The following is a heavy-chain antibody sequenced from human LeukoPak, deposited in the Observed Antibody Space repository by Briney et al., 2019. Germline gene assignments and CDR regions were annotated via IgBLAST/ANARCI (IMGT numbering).Heavy chain of an antibody. CDR3: ARVVGNTNFDS. D-gene: IGHD2-21*01. J-gene: IGHJ4*02. CDR2: IYHTGST. V-gene: IGHV4-4*02. Sequence: SGTLSLTCAVSGASISGTDWWSWVRQPLGKGLEWIGEIYHTGSTNYNPSLESRVTISVDKSKSHFSLKVTSVTAADTAIYYCARVVGNTNFDSWGQGALVTVSS. CDR1: GASISGTDW.